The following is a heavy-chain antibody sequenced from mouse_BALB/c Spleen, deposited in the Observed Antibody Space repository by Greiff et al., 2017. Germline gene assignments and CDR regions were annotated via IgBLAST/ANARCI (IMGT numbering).Heavy chain of an antibody. CDR2: ISTYYGDA. J-gene: IGHJ3*01. Sequence: QVQLQQSGAELVRPGVSVKISCKGSGYTFTDYAMHWVKQSHAKSLEWIGVISTYYGDASYNQKFKGKATMTVDKTSSTAYMELARLTSEDSAIYYCARCGNPRCAYWGQGTLVTVSA. CDR1: GYTFTDYA. D-gene: IGHD2-1*01. V-gene: IGHV1S137*01. CDR3: ARCGNPRCAY.